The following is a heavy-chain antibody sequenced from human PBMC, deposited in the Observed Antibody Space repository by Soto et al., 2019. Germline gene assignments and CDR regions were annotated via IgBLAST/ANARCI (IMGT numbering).Heavy chain of an antibody. V-gene: IGHV3-13*05. CDR1: GFTFRNYD. Sequence: EVQLLESGGGLVQPGGSLRLSCEASGFTFRNYDMHWVRQGTGKGLEWVSGISAAGDPDYADSVEGRFTISRENAQNSFFLQMNSLSVGDTAVSYCDRTDRDSYGLDAWGQGTTVIVSS. CDR3: DRTDRDSYGLDA. J-gene: IGHJ6*02. CDR2: ISAAGDP.